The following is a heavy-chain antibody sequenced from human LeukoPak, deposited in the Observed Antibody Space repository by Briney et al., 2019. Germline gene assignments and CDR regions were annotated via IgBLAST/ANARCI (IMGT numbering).Heavy chain of an antibody. CDR3: ARVGITGTYNWFDP. J-gene: IGHJ5*02. V-gene: IGHV6-1*01. CDR1: GDSVFSNSAA. CDR2: TYYRSKWYN. D-gene: IGHD1-20*01. Sequence: SQTLSLTCAISGDSVFSNSAAWNWIRQSPSRGLEWLGRTYYRSKWYNDYTVSVKSRITINPDTSKDQFSLQLNSVTPEDTAVYYCARVGITGTYNWFDPWGQGTLVTVSS.